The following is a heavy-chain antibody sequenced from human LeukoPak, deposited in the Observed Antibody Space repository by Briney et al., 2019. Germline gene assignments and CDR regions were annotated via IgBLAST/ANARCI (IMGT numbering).Heavy chain of an antibody. Sequence: SETLSLTCAVSGGSLSGYYWTWIRQPPGKGLEWIGEINHSGSTNYNPSLKSRVTISVDTSKNQFSLKLSSVTAADTAVYYCARTRYYYNSRSYGAPYYFDYWGQGTLVTVSS. J-gene: IGHJ4*02. CDR2: INHSGST. CDR1: GGSLSGYY. CDR3: ARTRYYYNSRSYGAPYYFDY. V-gene: IGHV4-34*01. D-gene: IGHD3-10*01.